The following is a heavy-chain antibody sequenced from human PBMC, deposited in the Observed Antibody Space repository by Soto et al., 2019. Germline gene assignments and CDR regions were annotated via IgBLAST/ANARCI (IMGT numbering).Heavy chain of an antibody. Sequence: QVQLQESGPGLVKPSGTLSLTCAVSGGSISSSNWWSWVRQPPGKGLEWIGEIYHSGSTNYNPSLKRRVSISVAKSKNQFSLQLRSVTAADAAVYYCARAANSSSWYYYGMDVWGQGTTVTVSS. CDR3: ARAANSSSWYYYGMDV. CDR2: IYHSGST. J-gene: IGHJ6*02. CDR1: GGSISSSNW. D-gene: IGHD6-13*01. V-gene: IGHV4-4*02.